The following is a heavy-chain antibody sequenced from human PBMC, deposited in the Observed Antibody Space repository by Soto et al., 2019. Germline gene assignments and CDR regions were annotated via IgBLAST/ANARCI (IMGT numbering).Heavy chain of an antibody. J-gene: IGHJ4*02. V-gene: IGHV1-3*01. CDR3: ATDLSSGY. Sequence: ASVKVSCKASGSTFTTYIMHWVRQAPGQRLEWMGWINAGNGNTRYSQQFQGRVTITRDTSASTAYMELSSLRSEDKAVYYCATDLSSGYWGQGTLVTVSS. CDR2: INAGNGNT. D-gene: IGHD1-26*01. CDR1: GSTFTTYI.